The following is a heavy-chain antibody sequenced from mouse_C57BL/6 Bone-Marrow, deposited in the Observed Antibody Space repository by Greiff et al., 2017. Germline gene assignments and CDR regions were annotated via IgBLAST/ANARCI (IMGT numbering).Heavy chain of an antibody. D-gene: IGHD4-1*02. CDR2: IHPSDSDT. Sequence: QVQLKQPGAELVKPGASVKVSCKASGYTFTSYWMHWVKQRPGQGLEWIGRIHPSDSDTNYNQKFKGKAKSTVDKSSSTAYMQLSSLTSEDSAVYYCAIEGVNWDRGTGWFADGGQGTLVTVSA. CDR3: AIEGVNWDRGTGWFAD. V-gene: IGHV1-74*01. J-gene: IGHJ3*01. CDR1: GYTFTSYW.